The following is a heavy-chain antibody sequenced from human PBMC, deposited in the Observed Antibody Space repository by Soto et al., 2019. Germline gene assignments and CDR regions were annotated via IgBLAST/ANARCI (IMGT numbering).Heavy chain of an antibody. CDR1: GYTFTNDY. CDR2: RNPSTGTT. J-gene: IGHJ4*02. D-gene: IGHD3-10*01. CDR3: AGASWDRVRAVTEFDY. V-gene: IGHV1-46*01. Sequence: QVQLVQSGAEVKKPGASVKVSCKASGYTFTNDYMHWVRQAPGQGLEWMGIRNPSTGTTSYAQKFRGRATMTRDTSTSTVHVVQSSARSDDTAVYYCAGASWDRVRAVTEFDYWGQATVVTVS.